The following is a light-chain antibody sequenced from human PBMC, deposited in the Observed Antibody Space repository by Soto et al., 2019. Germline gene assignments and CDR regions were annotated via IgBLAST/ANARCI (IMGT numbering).Light chain of an antibody. V-gene: IGKV1-12*01. J-gene: IGKJ4*01. CDR3: QQARSFPLT. Sequence: DIKMTQSPSSVSASVGDRVTITCRASEAISSWLAWYQQKPGRAPKLLIYSASSLQNGAPSRFTGSGSGTDFTLTITSLQPDDTAIYYCQQARSFPLTFGTGTKVEIK. CDR2: SAS. CDR1: EAISSW.